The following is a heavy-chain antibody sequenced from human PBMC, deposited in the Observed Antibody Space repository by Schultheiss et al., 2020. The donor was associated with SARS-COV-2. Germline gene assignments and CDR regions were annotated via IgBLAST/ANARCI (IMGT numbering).Heavy chain of an antibody. CDR1: GGSISSGGYS. CDR2: IYHSGST. V-gene: IGHV4-30-2*01. Sequence: SQTLSLTCAVSGGSISSGGYSWSWIRQPPGKGLEWIGYIYHSGSTYYNPSLKSRVTISVDRSKNQFSLKLSSVTAADTAVYYCARGYSYGPYRYWGQGTLVTVSS. CDR3: ARGYSYGPYRY. J-gene: IGHJ4*02. D-gene: IGHD5-18*01.